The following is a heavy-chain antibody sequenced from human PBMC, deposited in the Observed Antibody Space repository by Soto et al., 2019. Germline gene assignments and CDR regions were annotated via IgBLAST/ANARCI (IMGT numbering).Heavy chain of an antibody. J-gene: IGHJ4*02. CDR1: GFSFSSYG. V-gene: IGHV3-30*18. CDR3: PNQEPDENDDFDY. D-gene: IGHD1-1*01. Sequence: QVQLVESGGGVVQPGRSLRLSCAASGFSFSSYGMHWVRQAPGKGLEWVAMISYDGTDEYYADSVKGRFTISRDNSKHAVYLQMHSLRAEDIAIHYCPNQEPDENDDFDYWGQGTLATVSS. CDR2: ISYDGTDE.